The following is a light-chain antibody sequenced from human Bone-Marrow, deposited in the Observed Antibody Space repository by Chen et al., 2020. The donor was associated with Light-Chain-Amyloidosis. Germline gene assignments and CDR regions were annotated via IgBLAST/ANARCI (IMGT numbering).Light chain of an antibody. J-gene: IGKJ4*01. CDR3: QHCYSTPRA. V-gene: IGKV1-39*01. Sequence: DIQMTQSPSSLSASVGDKVTITCRASQNICNYLNWYQQKPGKAPKFLISAASSLQSGVPSRFSGSGSGTDFTLTISSLEPEDFATYFCQHCYSTPRAFGGGTKVEIK. CDR2: AAS. CDR1: QNICNY.